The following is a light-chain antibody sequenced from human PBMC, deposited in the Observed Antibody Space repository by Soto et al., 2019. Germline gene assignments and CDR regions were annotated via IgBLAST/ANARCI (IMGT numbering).Light chain of an antibody. CDR2: VGTGGIVG. CDR3: GADHFSSAPSSNLG. J-gene: IGLJ2*01. V-gene: IGLV9-49*01. Sequence: QSVLTQPPSASASLGASVTLTCTLSSCYSNYKVDWYQQRPGKGPRFVMRVGTGGIVGAKGDGIPDRFSVLGSGLNRYLTMKNIQEEDVSDYHCGADHFSSAPSSNLGIGGGNNVTVL. CDR1: SCYSNYK.